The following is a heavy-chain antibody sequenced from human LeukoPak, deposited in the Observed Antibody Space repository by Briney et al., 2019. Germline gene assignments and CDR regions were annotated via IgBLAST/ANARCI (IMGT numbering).Heavy chain of an antibody. CDR2: IYYSGST. J-gene: IGHJ6*03. CDR1: GGSISSNY. CDR3: ARGGDYGDYEDYYYYMDV. V-gene: IGHV4-59*01. Sequence: PSETLSLTCNVSGGSISSNYWSWIRQPPGKGLEWIGYIYYSGSTNYNPSLKSRVTISVDMSKNQLSLKLSSVTAADTAVYYCARGGDYGDYEDYYYYMDVWGKGTTVTVSS. D-gene: IGHD4-17*01.